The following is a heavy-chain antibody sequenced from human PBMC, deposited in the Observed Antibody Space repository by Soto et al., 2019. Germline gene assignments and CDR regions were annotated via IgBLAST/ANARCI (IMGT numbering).Heavy chain of an antibody. CDR1: GFTFSSYA. CDR3: AKPYPHDS. J-gene: IGHJ5*01. V-gene: IGHV3-23*01. CDR2: IRASVGTT. Sequence: EVQLLESGGGLVQPGGSLRLSCAASGFTFSSYAMNWFRQAPGKGLEWVSAIRASVGTTYYADSVKRRFTISRDNSKNTLYLKMNSLRAEETAVYYCAKPYPHDSWGQGTLVTVSS.